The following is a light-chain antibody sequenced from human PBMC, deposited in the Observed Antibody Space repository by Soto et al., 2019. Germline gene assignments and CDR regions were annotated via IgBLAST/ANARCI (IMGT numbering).Light chain of an antibody. J-gene: IGKJ5*01. CDR1: QSISSW. V-gene: IGKV1-5*01. CDR3: QQSYSTLIT. Sequence: IQVTQAPSSLSASVGDRVTITSRASQSISSWLAWYQQKPGKAPKLLIYDASSLESGVPSRFSGSGSGTEFTLTISSLQPEDFATYYCQQSYSTLITFGQGTRLEIK. CDR2: DAS.